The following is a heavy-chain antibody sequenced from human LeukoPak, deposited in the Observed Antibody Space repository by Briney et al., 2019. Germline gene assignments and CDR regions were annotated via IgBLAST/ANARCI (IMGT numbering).Heavy chain of an antibody. CDR2: INHSGST. D-gene: IGHD4-17*01. CDR3: ARRGLGTVTRWRDYYYMDV. Sequence: SETLSLTCAVYGGSFSAYYWSWIRQPPGKGLEWIGEINHSGSTNYNPSLKSRVTISLDTSKNQISLKLSSVTAADTAVYYCARRGLGTVTRWRDYYYMDVWGKGTTVTISS. V-gene: IGHV4-34*01. CDR1: GGSFSAYY. J-gene: IGHJ6*03.